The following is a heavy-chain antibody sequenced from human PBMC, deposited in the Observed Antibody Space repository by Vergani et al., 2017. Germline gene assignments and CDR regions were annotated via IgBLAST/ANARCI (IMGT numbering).Heavy chain of an antibody. CDR2: INPNSGGT. D-gene: IGHD3-16*01. CDR1: GYTFTGYY. J-gene: IGHJ6*02. V-gene: IGHV1-2*02. CDR3: AGGGPNYYYYYGMDV. Sequence: QVQLVQSGAEVKKPGASVKVSCKASGYTFTGYYMHWVRQAPGQGLEWMGWINPNSGGTNYAQKFQGRVTMTRDTSISTAYMELSMLGSDDTAVYYCAGGGPNYYYYYGMDVWGQGTTVTVSS.